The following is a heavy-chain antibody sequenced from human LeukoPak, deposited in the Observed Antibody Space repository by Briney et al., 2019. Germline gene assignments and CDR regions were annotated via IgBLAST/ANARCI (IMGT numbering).Heavy chain of an antibody. V-gene: IGHV1-18*04. D-gene: IGHD4-11*01. CDR2: ISTYIGVT. J-gene: IGHJ5*02. CDR3: ARDSDYSGNGNGDWFDP. Sequence: ASVKVSCKASGFRFTSFGVSWVRQAPGQGLEWMGWISTYIGVTHYAEKFEDRVTMTKDTSTTTAYMELRSLRYDDTAVYYCARDSDYSGNGNGDWFDPWGQGTVVTVSS. CDR1: GFRFTSFG.